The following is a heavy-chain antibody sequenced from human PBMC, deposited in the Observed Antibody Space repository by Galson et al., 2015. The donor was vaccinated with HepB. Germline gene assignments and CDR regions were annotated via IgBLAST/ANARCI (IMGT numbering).Heavy chain of an antibody. CDR1: GFTFNNYA. V-gene: IGHV3-23*01. CDR3: AKSAQTTSPIYFYYMDV. D-gene: IGHD4-17*01. Sequence: SLRLSCAASGFTFNNYAMTWVRQGPGKGLEWVSAITGSDGNTYYADSVKGRFTISRDNSNNTLYLQMNSLRVEDTALYYCAKSAQTTSPIYFYYMDVWGKGTTVTVSS. J-gene: IGHJ6*03. CDR2: ITGSDGNT.